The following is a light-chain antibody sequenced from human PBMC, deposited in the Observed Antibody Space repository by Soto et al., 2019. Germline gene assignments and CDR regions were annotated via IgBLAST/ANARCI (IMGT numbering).Light chain of an antibody. CDR3: QQLNSYPPT. CDR1: QGVSSY. CDR2: GAS. V-gene: IGKV1-9*01. Sequence: IQLTQSPSFLSASVGDGVTVTCRASQGVSSYLAWYQQKPGKAPKLLIYGASTLQYGVPSRFSGSGSGTEFTLTISSLQPEDFATYYCQQLNSYPPTFGPGTKVDIK. J-gene: IGKJ3*01.